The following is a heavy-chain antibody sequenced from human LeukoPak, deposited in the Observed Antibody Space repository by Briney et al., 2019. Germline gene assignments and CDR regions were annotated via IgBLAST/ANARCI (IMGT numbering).Heavy chain of an antibody. CDR1: GGSISSYY. V-gene: IGHV4-59*08. CDR3: ARLASGSYGPLTPFDY. CDR2: IYYSGST. J-gene: IGHJ4*02. Sequence: SETLSLTCTVSGGSISSYYWSWIRQPPGKGLEWIGYIYYSGSTNYNPSLKSRVTISVDTSKNQFSLKLSSVTAADTAVYYSARLASGSYGPLTPFDYWGQGTLVTVSS. D-gene: IGHD1-26*01.